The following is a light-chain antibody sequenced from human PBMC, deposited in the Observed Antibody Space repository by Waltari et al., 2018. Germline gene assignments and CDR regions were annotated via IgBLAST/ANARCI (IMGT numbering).Light chain of an antibody. CDR3: MHALETRNT. V-gene: IGKV2-28*01. J-gene: IGKJ3*01. CDR2: LGS. Sequence: DIVMTQSPLSLPVTPGEPASISCRSNQRPLHRNGKNYLDWYLQKPGQSPQLLIYLGSNRASGVPDRFSGSGSGTDFTLKISRVEAEDVGFYYCMHALETRNTFGPGTKVDIK. CDR1: QRPLHRNGKNY.